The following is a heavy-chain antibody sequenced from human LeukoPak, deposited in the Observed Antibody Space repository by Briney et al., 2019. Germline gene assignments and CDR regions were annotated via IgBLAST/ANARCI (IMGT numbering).Heavy chain of an antibody. Sequence: GASVKVSCKASGYTFTSYDINWVRQATGQGLEWMGWMNPNSGNRGYAQKSQSRVAMTRHTSISTAYMELSSLRSEDTAVYYCAREGYSYGYYYYYGMDVWGQGTTVTVSS. J-gene: IGHJ6*02. V-gene: IGHV1-8*01. CDR3: AREGYSYGYYYYYGMDV. D-gene: IGHD5-18*01. CDR2: MNPNSGNR. CDR1: GYTFTSYD.